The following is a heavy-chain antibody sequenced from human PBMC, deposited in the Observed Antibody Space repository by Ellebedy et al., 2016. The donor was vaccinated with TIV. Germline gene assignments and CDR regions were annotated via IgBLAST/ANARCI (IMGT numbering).Heavy chain of an antibody. D-gene: IGHD3-10*01. CDR2: IYYTGST. J-gene: IGHJ5*02. CDR3: ARWFGELLYVRWFDP. Sequence: SETLSLTCTVSGDSISRSSYYWGWIRQPPGKGLEWIGSIYYTGSTDYNPSLKSRVAISADTSKNQFSLSLSSVTAADTAVNYCARWFGELLYVRWFDPWGQGTLVTVSS. CDR1: GDSISRSSYY. V-gene: IGHV4-39*01.